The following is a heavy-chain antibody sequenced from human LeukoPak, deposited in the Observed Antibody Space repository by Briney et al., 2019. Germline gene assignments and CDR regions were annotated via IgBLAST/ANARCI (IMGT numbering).Heavy chain of an antibody. V-gene: IGHV3-7*01. CDR2: IKQDGSEK. D-gene: IGHD3-22*01. Sequence: GGSLRLSCAASGFTFSSYWMSWVRQAPGKGLEWVANIKQDGSEKNYVDSLKGRFTISRDNAKKSLFLQMNSLRAEDTAVYYCANLGGSYYDTSDNPWGQGTLVTVSS. CDR3: ANLGGSYYDTSDNP. CDR1: GFTFSSYW. J-gene: IGHJ5*02.